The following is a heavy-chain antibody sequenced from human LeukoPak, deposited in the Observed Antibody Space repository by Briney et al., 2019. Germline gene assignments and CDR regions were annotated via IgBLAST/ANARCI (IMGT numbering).Heavy chain of an antibody. D-gene: IGHD3-9*01. J-gene: IGHJ4*02. CDR2: INPNSGGT. CDR1: GYTFTGYY. V-gene: IGHV1-2*02. CDR3: ARGLDRGLRYFDWLLLLDY. Sequence: GASVKVSCKASGYTFTGYYMHWVRQAPGQGLEWMGWINPNSGGTNYAQKFQGRVTMTRDTSISTAYMELSRLRSDDTAVYYCARGLDRGLRYFDWLLLLDYWGQGTLVTVSS.